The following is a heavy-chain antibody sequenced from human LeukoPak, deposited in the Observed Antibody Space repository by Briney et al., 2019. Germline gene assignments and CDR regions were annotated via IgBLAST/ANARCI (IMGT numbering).Heavy chain of an antibody. Sequence: ASVKVSCKASGYTFTSYYMHWVRQAPGQGLEWMGMINPTGGSTSYAQKFQGRVTMTRDTSTSTVYMELSSLRSEDTAVYYSTRSQYYGMDVWGQGTTVTVSS. CDR2: INPTGGST. CDR3: TRSQYYGMDV. CDR1: GYTFTSYY. V-gene: IGHV1-46*01. J-gene: IGHJ6*02.